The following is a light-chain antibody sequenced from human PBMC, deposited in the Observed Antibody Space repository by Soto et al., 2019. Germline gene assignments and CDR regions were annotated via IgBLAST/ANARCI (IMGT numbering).Light chain of an antibody. CDR3: SSYTSSSTDV. V-gene: IGLV2-14*03. Sequence: QSALTQAASVSGSPGQSITFSCTGTSSDVGNNNYVSWYQQHPGKAPKLMIYDVSNRPSGVSNRFSGSKSGNTASLTISGLQAEDEADYYCSSYTSSSTDVFGTGTKLTVL. CDR2: DVS. CDR1: SSDVGNNNY. J-gene: IGLJ1*01.